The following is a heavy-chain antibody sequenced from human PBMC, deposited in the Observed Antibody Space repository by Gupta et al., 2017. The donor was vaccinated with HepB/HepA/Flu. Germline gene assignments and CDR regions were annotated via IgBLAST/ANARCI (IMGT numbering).Heavy chain of an antibody. CDR3: ARYSGSYYVFDY. Sequence: QVQLQESGPGLVKPSETLSLTCTVSGGSISSYYWNWIRQPPGKGLEWIGYIYYSGSTNYNPSLKSRVTISVDTSKNQFSLKLSSVTAADTAVYYCARYSGSYYVFDYWGQGTLVTVSS. V-gene: IGHV4-59*01. D-gene: IGHD1-26*01. CDR1: GGSISSYY. J-gene: IGHJ4*02. CDR2: IYYSGST.